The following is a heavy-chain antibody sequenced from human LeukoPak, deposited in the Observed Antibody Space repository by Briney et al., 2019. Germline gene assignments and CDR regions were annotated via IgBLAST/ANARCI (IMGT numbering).Heavy chain of an antibody. V-gene: IGHV3-74*03. D-gene: IGHD3-3*01. CDR3: ARGVVYPTWSGPHWSDY. CDR1: GFTFSNYW. CDR2: IDNAGSIT. Sequence: PGGSLRLSCAASGFTFSNYWIHWVRQAPGKGLVWVSRIDNAGSITTYADSVKGRFTISRDNAENTLYLQMNSLRAEDTAVYYCARGVVYPTWSGPHWSDYWGQGTLVTVSS. J-gene: IGHJ4*02.